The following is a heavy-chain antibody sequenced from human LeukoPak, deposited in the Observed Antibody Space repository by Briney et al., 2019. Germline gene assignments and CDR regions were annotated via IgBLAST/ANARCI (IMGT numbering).Heavy chain of an antibody. CDR3: ARVVAARPRDAFDI. V-gene: IGHV4-34*01. J-gene: IGHJ3*02. CDR2: INHSGST. CDR1: GGSFSGYY. D-gene: IGHD6-6*01. Sequence: SETLSLTCAVYGGSFSGYYWSWIRQPPGKGLEWIGEINHSGSTNYNPSLKSRVTISVDTSKNQFSLQLNSVTPEDTAVYYCARVVAARPRDAFDIWGQGTMVTVSS.